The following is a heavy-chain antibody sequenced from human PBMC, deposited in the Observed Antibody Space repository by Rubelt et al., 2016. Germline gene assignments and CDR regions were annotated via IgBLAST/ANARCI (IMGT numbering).Heavy chain of an antibody. CDR3: AREGGYQSPFYY. D-gene: IGHD3-22*01. CDR2: IFYSGST. V-gene: IGHV4-59*01. J-gene: IGHJ4*02. Sequence: GKGLEWIGYIFYSGSTNYNPSLKSRVTISVDTSKNQFSLKLSSVTAADTAVYYCAREGGYQSPFYYWGQGALVTVSS.